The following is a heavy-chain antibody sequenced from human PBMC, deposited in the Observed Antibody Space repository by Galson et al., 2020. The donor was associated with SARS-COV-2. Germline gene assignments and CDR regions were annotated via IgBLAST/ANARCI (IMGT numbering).Heavy chain of an antibody. Sequence: GGSLRLSCAASGFTFISYAMSWVRQAPGKGLEWVSAISGSGGSTYYADSVKGRFTISRDNSKNTLYLQMNSLRAEDTAVYYCAKGLAPVVVAATVDYWGQGTLVTVSS. CDR1: GFTFISYA. CDR3: AKGLAPVVVAATVDY. J-gene: IGHJ4*02. CDR2: ISGSGGST. V-gene: IGHV3-23*01. D-gene: IGHD2-15*01.